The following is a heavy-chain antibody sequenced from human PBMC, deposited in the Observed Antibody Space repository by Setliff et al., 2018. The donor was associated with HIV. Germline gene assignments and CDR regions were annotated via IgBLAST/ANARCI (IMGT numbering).Heavy chain of an antibody. V-gene: IGHV4-34*01. Sequence: ASETLSLTCAVYGGSFSDYNWSWIRQPPGRGMEWIGEIDHSGRSNYNPSLKSRVLMAIDASKSQISLNLTSISAADTAVYYCAKCSGRFGVVTWFDSWGHGMLVTVSS. D-gene: IGHD3-10*02. CDR2: IDHSGRS. CDR3: AKCSGRFGVVTWFDS. CDR1: GGSFSDYN. J-gene: IGHJ5*01.